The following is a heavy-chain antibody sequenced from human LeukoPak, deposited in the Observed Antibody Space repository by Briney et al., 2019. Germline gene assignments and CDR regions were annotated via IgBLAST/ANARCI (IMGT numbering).Heavy chain of an antibody. D-gene: IGHD6-13*01. Sequence: SVKVSCKASGGTFSSYAISWVRQAPGQGLEWMGGINPIFGTANYAQKFQGRVTITTDESTSTAYMELSSLRSEDTAVYYCAMGGAAAGTTYWGQGTLVTVSS. CDR1: GGTFSSYA. CDR2: INPIFGTA. V-gene: IGHV1-69*05. CDR3: AMGGAAAGTTY. J-gene: IGHJ4*02.